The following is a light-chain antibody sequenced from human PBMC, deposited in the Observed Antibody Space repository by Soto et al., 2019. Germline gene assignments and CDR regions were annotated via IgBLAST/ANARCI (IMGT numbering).Light chain of an antibody. CDR2: DVS. CDR3: SSYTSSDTRL. V-gene: IGLV2-14*01. J-gene: IGLJ2*01. CDR1: SSDIGAYNY. Sequence: QSALTQPASVSGSPGQSITISCTGTSSDIGAYNYVSWYQQYPGKAPKLMICDVSNRPSGVSDRFSGSKSGNPASLTISGFQAEDEGDYYCSSYTSSDTRLFGGGTKLTVL.